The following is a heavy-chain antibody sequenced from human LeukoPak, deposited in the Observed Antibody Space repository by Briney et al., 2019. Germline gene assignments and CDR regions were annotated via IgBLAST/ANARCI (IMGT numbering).Heavy chain of an antibody. CDR2: VSGGDVNT. D-gene: IGHD6-25*01. CDR3: ATSRGYTEY. Sequence: PGGSLRLSCAASGFTVSSNYMSWVRQAPGKGLEWVSAVSGGDVNTHYADSVKGRVTISRDNSRNTLYLQMNSLRPEDTAVYYCATSRGYTEYWGQGTLVTVSS. J-gene: IGHJ1*01. V-gene: IGHV3-23*01. CDR1: GFTVSSNY.